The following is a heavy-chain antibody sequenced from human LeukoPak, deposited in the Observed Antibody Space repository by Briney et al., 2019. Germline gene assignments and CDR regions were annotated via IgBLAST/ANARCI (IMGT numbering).Heavy chain of an antibody. CDR2: ITWNGAST. V-gene: IGHV3-20*04. J-gene: IGHJ2*01. D-gene: IGHD4-17*01. Sequence: GGSLRLSCAASGFTFSGSSLSWVRQAPGKGLEWVSGITWNGASTGFADSVKGRFTISRDNAKNSLYLGMSCLRPEDSAFYYCAREYGDYSSYFDLWGRGTLVTVSS. CDR1: GFTFSGSS. CDR3: AREYGDYSSYFDL.